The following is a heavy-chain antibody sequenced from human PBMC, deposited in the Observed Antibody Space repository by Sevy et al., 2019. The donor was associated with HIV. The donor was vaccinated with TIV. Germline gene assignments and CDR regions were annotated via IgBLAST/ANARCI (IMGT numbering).Heavy chain of an antibody. V-gene: IGHV1-2*02. CDR1: GYTFTGYY. CDR3: ARALGYCSSTSCCKRDY. Sequence: ASVKVSCKASGYTFTGYYMHWVRQAPGQGLEWMGWINPNSGGTNYAQKFQGRVTMTRDTSISTAYMELSRLRSDDTAVYYCARALGYCSSTSCCKRDYWGQGTLVTVSS. CDR2: INPNSGGT. D-gene: IGHD2-2*01. J-gene: IGHJ4*02.